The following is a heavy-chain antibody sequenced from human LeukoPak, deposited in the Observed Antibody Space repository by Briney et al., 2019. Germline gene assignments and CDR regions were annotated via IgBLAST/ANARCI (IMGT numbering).Heavy chain of an antibody. CDR2: IIPIFGTA. V-gene: IGHV1-69*05. D-gene: IGHD2/OR15-2a*01. Sequence: SVKVSCKASGGTFSSYAISWVRQAPGQGLEWMGGIIPIFGTANYAQKFQGRVTITTDESTSTAYMELSSLRSEDTAVYYGARGTTRSFWFDPWGQGTLVTVSS. CDR3: ARGTTRSFWFDP. J-gene: IGHJ5*02. CDR1: GGTFSSYA.